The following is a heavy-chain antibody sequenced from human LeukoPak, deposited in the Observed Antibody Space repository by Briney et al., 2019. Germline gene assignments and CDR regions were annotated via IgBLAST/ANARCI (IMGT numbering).Heavy chain of an antibody. CDR2: IWNDGSDE. D-gene: IGHD1-26*01. Sequence: PGGSLRLSCAASGFTFSKYAMQWVRQTPGKGLEWVAAIWNDGSDENYADSVKGRFTISSDNSKSTLYLQMNSLRAEDTAVYYCTFEIGRSQGAFDIWGQGTMITVSS. V-gene: IGHV3-33*01. CDR1: GFTFSKYA. J-gene: IGHJ3*02. CDR3: TFEIGRSQGAFDI.